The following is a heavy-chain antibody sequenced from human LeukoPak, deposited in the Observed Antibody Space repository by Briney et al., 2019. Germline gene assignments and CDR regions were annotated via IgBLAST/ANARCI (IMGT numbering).Heavy chain of an antibody. CDR3: ARETEMANLDY. D-gene: IGHD5-24*01. Sequence: GRSPRLSCAVSDFTFSTYAMHWVRQAPGKGLEWVANIKQDGSEKYYVDSVKGRFTISRDNAKKSLYLQMNSLRAEDTAVYYCARETEMANLDYWGQGTLVTVSS. J-gene: IGHJ4*02. CDR1: DFTFSTYA. CDR2: IKQDGSEK. V-gene: IGHV3-7*04.